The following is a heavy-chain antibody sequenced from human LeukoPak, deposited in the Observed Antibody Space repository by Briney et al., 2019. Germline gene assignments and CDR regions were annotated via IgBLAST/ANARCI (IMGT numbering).Heavy chain of an antibody. J-gene: IGHJ4*02. V-gene: IGHV1-69*04. CDR3: ARDTNMVRGVPNFDS. CDR2: IIPILDIT. Sequence: XWMGRIIPILDITNYAQKFQDRVTITADKSTITAYMELSSLRSEDTAVYYCARDTNMVRGVPNFDSWGQGTLVTVSS. D-gene: IGHD3-10*01.